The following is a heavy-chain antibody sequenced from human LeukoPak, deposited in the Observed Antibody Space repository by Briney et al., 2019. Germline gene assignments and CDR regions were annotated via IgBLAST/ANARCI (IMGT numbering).Heavy chain of an antibody. CDR1: GGSISSSNW. V-gene: IGHV4-4*02. CDR3: ARELQLEGNYYYGMDV. D-gene: IGHD1-1*01. Sequence: TSETLSLTCAVSGGSISSSNWWCWVRQPPGKGLEWIGEIYHSGSTNYSPSLKSRVTISVDKSKNQFSLKLSSVTAADTAVYYCARELQLEGNYYYGMDVWGQGTTVTVSS. J-gene: IGHJ6*02. CDR2: IYHSGST.